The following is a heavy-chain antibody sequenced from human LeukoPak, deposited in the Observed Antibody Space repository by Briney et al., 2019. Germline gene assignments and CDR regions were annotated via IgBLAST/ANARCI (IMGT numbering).Heavy chain of an antibody. CDR2: IYYSGST. CDR3: ASSSSWMPGAFDI. CDR1: GGSISSYY. V-gene: IGHV4-59*01. J-gene: IGHJ3*02. D-gene: IGHD6-13*01. Sequence: SEILSLTCTVSGGSISSYYWSWIRQPPGKGLEWIGYIYYSGSTDYNPSLKSRVTISVDTSKNQFSLKLSSVTAADTAVYYCASSSSWMPGAFDIWGQGTMVTVSS.